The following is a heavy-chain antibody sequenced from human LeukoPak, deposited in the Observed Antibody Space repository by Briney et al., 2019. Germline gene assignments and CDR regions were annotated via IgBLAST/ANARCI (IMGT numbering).Heavy chain of an antibody. J-gene: IGHJ4*02. CDR1: GGSISSSSYY. CDR2: IYYSGST. CDR3: ARIRDGYSY. Sequence: PSETLSLTCTVSGGSISSSSYYWGWIRQPPGKGLEWIGSIYYSGSTYYNPSLKSRVTISVDTSKNQFSLKLSSVTAADTAVYYCARIRDGYSYWGQGTLVTVSS. V-gene: IGHV4-39*01. D-gene: IGHD5-24*01.